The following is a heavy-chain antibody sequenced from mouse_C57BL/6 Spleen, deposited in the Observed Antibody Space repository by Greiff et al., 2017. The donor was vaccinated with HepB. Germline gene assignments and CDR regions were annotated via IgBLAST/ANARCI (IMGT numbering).Heavy chain of an antibody. Sequence: EVKLMESGPGLVKPSQSLSLTCSVTGYSITSGYYWNWIRQFPGNKLEWMGYISYDGSNNYNPSLKNRISITRDTSKNQFFLKLNSVTTEDTATYYCARGDDGYYPYAMDYWGQGTSVTVSS. V-gene: IGHV3-6*01. J-gene: IGHJ4*01. CDR1: GYSITSGYY. CDR2: ISYDGSN. D-gene: IGHD2-3*01. CDR3: ARGDDGYYPYAMDY.